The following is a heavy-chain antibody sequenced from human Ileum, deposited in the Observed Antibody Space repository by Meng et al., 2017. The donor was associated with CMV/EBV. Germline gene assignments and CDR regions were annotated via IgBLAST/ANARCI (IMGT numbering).Heavy chain of an antibody. J-gene: IGHJ5*02. CDR1: GFTFSNYA. V-gene: IGHV3-23*01. CDR3: VRGMGDH. Sequence: GESLKISCAVSGFTFSNYAMSWVRQAPGKGLEWVSGITSSGGTTYYADSVKGRFTISRDSSKNSLYLQMNSLRAEDTAVYYCVRGMGDHWGQGTLVTVSS. D-gene: IGHD2-8*01. CDR2: ITSSGGTT.